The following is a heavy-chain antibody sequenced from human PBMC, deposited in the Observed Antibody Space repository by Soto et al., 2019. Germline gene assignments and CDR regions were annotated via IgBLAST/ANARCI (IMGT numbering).Heavy chain of an antibody. J-gene: IGHJ6*02. CDR1: GGTFSSYA. D-gene: IGHD6-13*01. CDR2: IIPIFGTA. Sequence: QVQLVQSGAEVKKPGSSVKVSCKASGGTFSSYAISWVRQAPGQGLEWMGGIIPIFGTANYAQKFQGRVTIGADESTSTAYMELSSLRSEDTGVYYCARGGWYSSSWYDGMDVWGQGTTVTVSS. CDR3: ARGGWYSSSWYDGMDV. V-gene: IGHV1-69*01.